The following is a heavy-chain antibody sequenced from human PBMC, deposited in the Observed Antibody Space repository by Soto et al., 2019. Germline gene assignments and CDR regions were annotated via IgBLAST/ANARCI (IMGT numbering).Heavy chain of an antibody. CDR3: ARDRGYSSSWTQTYYYYYGMDV. J-gene: IGHJ6*02. D-gene: IGHD6-13*01. CDR1: GFTFSSYA. V-gene: IGHV3-33*08. CDR2: IWDDGSNK. Sequence: PGGSLRLSCAASGFTFSSYAMHWVRQAPGKGLEWVAVIWDDGSNKYYADSVKDRFTISRDNSKDTLYMQMNSRRAEDTAVYYCARDRGYSSSWTQTYYYYYGMDVWGQGTLVTVSS.